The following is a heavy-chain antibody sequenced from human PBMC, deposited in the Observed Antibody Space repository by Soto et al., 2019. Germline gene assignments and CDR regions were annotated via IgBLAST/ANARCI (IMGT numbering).Heavy chain of an antibody. D-gene: IGHD3-16*01. CDR2: LWYDGTGE. J-gene: IGHJ3*02. Sequence: QVQLVESGGGVVQPGRSLRLSCAASGFRFSTSGMHWLRQAPGKSLEWVTALWYDGTGEDYADSVKGRFTISRDNSKKTLYLQMNSLRVEDTAMYYCARGLIKLEGGAFDIWGQGKMVTVSS. V-gene: IGHV3-33*01. CDR1: GFRFSTSG. CDR3: ARGLIKLEGGAFDI.